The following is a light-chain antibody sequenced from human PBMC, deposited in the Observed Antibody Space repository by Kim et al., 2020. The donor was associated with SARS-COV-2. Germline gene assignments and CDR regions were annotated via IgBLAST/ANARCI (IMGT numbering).Light chain of an antibody. J-gene: IGKJ2*01. CDR1: QSVSTN. CDR2: GAF. CDR3: QQYNKWPNT. V-gene: IGKV3-15*01. Sequence: EIVMTQSPATLSVSPGERVTLSCRASQSVSTNLVWYQQKPGQAPRLLIYGAFTRATGIPARFSGSGSGTEFTLTISSLQSEDFAVYYCQQYNKWPNTFGQGTKLEIK.